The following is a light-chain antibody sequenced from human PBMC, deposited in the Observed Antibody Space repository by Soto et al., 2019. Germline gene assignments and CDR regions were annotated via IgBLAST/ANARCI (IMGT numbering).Light chain of an antibody. CDR2: AAS. CDR1: QNIAKY. Sequence: GDRVTITCRASQNIAKYLTWFQQKPGKAPKLLIYAASSLQSGVPSRFSGSGYGTDFTLTISDLQHEDFASYYCQKSYNSPLTFGGGTKVDIK. J-gene: IGKJ4*01. V-gene: IGKV1-39*01. CDR3: QKSYNSPLT.